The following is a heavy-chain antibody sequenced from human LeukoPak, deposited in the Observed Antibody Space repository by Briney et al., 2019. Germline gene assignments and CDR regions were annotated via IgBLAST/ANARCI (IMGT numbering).Heavy chain of an antibody. D-gene: IGHD3-22*01. Sequence: SETLSLTCTVSGGSISSSSYYWGWIRQPPGKGLEWIGSIYYSGSTYYNPSLKSRVTISVDTSKNQFSLKLSSVTAADTAVYYCARGDDSSGYYPFAFDTWGQGTMVTVSS. J-gene: IGHJ3*02. V-gene: IGHV4-39*07. CDR1: GGSISSSSYY. CDR2: IYYSGST. CDR3: ARGDDSSGYYPFAFDT.